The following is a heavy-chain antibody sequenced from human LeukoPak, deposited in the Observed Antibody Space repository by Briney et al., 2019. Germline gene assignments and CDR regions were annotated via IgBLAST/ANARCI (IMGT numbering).Heavy chain of an antibody. Sequence: SETLSLTCTVSGGSISSSNNYWGWVRQPPGKGLEWIGEIHHSGSTNYNPSLKSRVTISVDKSKNQFSLKLSSVTAADTAVYYCARKSTLDSSSWLFDPWGQGTLVTVSS. CDR1: GGSISSSNNY. D-gene: IGHD6-13*01. J-gene: IGHJ5*02. V-gene: IGHV4-39*07. CDR3: ARKSTLDSSSWLFDP. CDR2: IHHSGST.